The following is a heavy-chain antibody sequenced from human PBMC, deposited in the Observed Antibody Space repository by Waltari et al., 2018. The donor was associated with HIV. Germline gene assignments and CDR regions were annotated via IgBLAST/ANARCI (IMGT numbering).Heavy chain of an antibody. V-gene: IGHV3-66*01. CDR3: ATSPLGVWGNWFDP. CDR2: SYSGGST. Sequence: EVQLVESGGGLVQPGGSLGLSCAASGFTVRSNYMSWVRQAPGKGLEWVSVSYSGGSTYYADSVKGRFTISRDNSKNTLYLQMNSLRAEDTAVYYCATSPLGVWGNWFDPWGQGTLVTVSS. J-gene: IGHJ5*02. D-gene: IGHD1-26*01. CDR1: GFTVRSNY.